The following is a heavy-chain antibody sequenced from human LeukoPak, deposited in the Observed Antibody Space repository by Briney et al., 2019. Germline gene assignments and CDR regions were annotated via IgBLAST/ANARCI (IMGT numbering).Heavy chain of an antibody. CDR1: GFTFSDYY. Sequence: PEGSLRLSCAASGFTFSDYYMSWIRQAPGKGLEWISYISTSGGYTNYADSVKGRFTVSRDNAKNSLFLQMHSLRAEDTAVYYCARVNYYRLDFWGQGTMVTASS. J-gene: IGHJ3*01. D-gene: IGHD3-10*01. CDR3: ARVNYYRLDF. CDR2: ISTSGGYT. V-gene: IGHV3-11*06.